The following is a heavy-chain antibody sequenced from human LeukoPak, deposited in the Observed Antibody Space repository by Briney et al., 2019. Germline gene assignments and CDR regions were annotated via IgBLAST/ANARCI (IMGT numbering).Heavy chain of an antibody. CDR1: GFTFSSYA. J-gene: IGHJ4*02. Sequence: GGSLRLSCAASGFTFSSYAMSWVRQAPGKGLEWVSGVSGSGSSTYYADSVKGRLTISRDNSKNTLYLQMNSLRAEDTAVYYCAKDLDIVATIIGNWGQGTLVTVSS. D-gene: IGHD5-12*01. CDR2: VSGSGSST. V-gene: IGHV3-23*01. CDR3: AKDLDIVATIIGN.